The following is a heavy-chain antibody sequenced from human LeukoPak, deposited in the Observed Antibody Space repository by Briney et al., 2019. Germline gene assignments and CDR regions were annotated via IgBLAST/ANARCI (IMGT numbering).Heavy chain of an antibody. V-gene: IGHV4-30-2*01. CDR3: ARSMIAWGYYFDY. J-gene: IGHJ4*02. Sequence: SQTLSLTCAVSGGSISSGGYSWSWIRQPPGKGLEWIRYIYHSGSTYYNPSLKSRVTISVDRSKNQFSLKLSSVTAADTAVYYCARSMIAWGYYFDYWGQGTLVTVSS. CDR2: IYHSGST. D-gene: IGHD3-22*01. CDR1: GGSISSGGYS.